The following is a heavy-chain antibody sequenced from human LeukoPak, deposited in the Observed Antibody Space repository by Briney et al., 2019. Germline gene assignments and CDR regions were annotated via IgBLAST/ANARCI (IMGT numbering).Heavy chain of an antibody. J-gene: IGHJ6*02. Sequence: ASVKVSCKASGYTFTGYYMHWVRQAPGQGLEWMGWINPNSGGTNYAQKFQGRVTMTRDTSISTAYMELSRLRSDDTAVYYCARSPPRSFFGVVTGYYYYYGMDVWGQGTTVTVSS. CDR2: INPNSGGT. CDR3: ARSPPRSFFGVVTGYYYYYGMDV. D-gene: IGHD3-3*01. CDR1: GYTFTGYY. V-gene: IGHV1-2*02.